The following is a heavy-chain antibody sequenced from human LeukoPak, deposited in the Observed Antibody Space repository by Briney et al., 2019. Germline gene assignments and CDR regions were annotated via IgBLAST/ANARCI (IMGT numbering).Heavy chain of an antibody. CDR1: GFTFSSYW. CDR2: IKQDGSEK. V-gene: IGHV3-7*01. CDR3: ARGDRDYCSSTSCYHYYYYMDV. D-gene: IGHD2-2*01. Sequence: GGSLRLSCAASGFTFSSYWMSWVRQAPGKGLEWVANIKQDGSEKYYVDSVKGRFTISRDNAKNSLYLQMNSLRAEDTAVYYCARGDRDYCSSTSCYHYYYYMDVWGKGTTVTVSS. J-gene: IGHJ6*03.